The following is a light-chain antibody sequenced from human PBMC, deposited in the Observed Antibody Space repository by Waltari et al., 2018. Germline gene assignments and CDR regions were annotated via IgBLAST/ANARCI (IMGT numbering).Light chain of an antibody. CDR1: QTVDTY. CDR2: DTS. CDR3: QQRRRWPLT. Sequence: ESVLTHSPATLSLSPGERATLSCRASQTVDTYLAWYQQRPGQPPRLLIYDTSNRATGIPDRFSGSGSETDFTLTISSLEPEDFAVYYCQQRRRWPLTFGGGSKVEI. V-gene: IGKV3-11*01. J-gene: IGKJ4*01.